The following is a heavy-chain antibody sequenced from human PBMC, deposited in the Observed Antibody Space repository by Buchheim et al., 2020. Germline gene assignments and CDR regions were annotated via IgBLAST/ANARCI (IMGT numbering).Heavy chain of an antibody. CDR2: IWYDGSEK. J-gene: IGHJ4*02. V-gene: IGHV3-30*02. Sequence: QVQLVESGGGVVQPGESLRLSCAASGFAFNTHAMHWVRQAPGKGLEWVAFIWYDGSEKHYIDSVKGRFSISRDNSKNTLYLQMNSLRVEDTAVYFCAKDLGYSGYDPPFDYWGQGTL. D-gene: IGHD5-12*01. CDR1: GFAFNTHA. CDR3: AKDLGYSGYDPPFDY.